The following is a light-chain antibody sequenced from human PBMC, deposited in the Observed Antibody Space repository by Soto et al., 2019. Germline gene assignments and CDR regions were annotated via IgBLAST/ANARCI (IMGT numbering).Light chain of an antibody. CDR1: QSVSSY. J-gene: IGKJ3*01. CDR2: DAS. Sequence: EIVLTQSPATLSLSPGERATLSCRASQSVSSYLAWYQQKPGQAPRLLIYDASNRATGIPARFSGSGSGTDFTLTISSLEPEDFAVYYCQQYNNWPPAFGPGTRVDI. CDR3: QQYNNWPPA. V-gene: IGKV3-11*01.